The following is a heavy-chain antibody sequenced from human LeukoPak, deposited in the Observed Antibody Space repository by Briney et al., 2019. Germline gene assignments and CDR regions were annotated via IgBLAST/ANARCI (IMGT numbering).Heavy chain of an antibody. CDR3: ARGLQTTGEFDY. Sequence: ASVKVSCKASGYTCTSYDINWVRQATGQGLEWMGWMNPNSGNTGYAQKFQGRGTMTRNTSISTAYMELSSLRSEDTAVYYCARGLQTTGEFDYWGQGTLVTVSS. J-gene: IGHJ4*02. V-gene: IGHV1-8*01. D-gene: IGHD4-11*01. CDR2: MNPNSGNT. CDR1: GYTCTSYD.